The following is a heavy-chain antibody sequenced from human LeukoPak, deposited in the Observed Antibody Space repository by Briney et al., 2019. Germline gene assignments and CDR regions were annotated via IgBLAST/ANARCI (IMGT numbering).Heavy chain of an antibody. D-gene: IGHD3-22*01. CDR3: AIVEYYYDSSGYYGYAFDI. CDR2: IYYSGST. V-gene: IGHV4-31*03. CDR1: VGSISSGGYY. Sequence: SETLSLTCTVSVGSISSGGYYWSWIRQHPGKGLEWIGYIYYSGSTYYNPSLKSRVTISVDTSKNQFSLKLSSVTAADTAVYYCAIVEYYYDSSGYYGYAFDIWGQGTMVTVSS. J-gene: IGHJ3*02.